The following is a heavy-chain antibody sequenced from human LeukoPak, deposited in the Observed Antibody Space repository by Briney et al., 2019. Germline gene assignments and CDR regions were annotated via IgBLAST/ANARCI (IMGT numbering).Heavy chain of an antibody. CDR2: VRNDGSDK. CDR3: AKHYYGSGSQKYYFDY. Sequence: GGSLRLSCAACGFVFGDYGMHWARQAPGKGREWVTMVRNDGSDKYYAVSVKGRLTISRDNYENTLYLHMNSLRPEDTAVYSCAKHYYGSGSQKYYFDYWGQGTLVTVSS. D-gene: IGHD3-10*01. CDR1: GFVFGDYG. J-gene: IGHJ4*02. V-gene: IGHV3-30*02.